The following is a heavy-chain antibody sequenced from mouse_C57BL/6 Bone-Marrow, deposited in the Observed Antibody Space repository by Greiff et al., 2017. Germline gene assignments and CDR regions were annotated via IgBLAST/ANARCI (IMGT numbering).Heavy chain of an antibody. V-gene: IGHV5-4*01. CDR3: ARESPGSWYFDV. Sequence: EVKLMESGGGLVKPGGSLKLSCAASGFTFSSYAMSWVRQTPEKRLEWVATISDGGSYTYYPDNVKGRFTISRDNAKNNLYLQMSHLKSEDTAMYYCARESPGSWYFDVWGTGTTVTVSS. CDR2: ISDGGSYT. J-gene: IGHJ1*03. CDR1: GFTFSSYA.